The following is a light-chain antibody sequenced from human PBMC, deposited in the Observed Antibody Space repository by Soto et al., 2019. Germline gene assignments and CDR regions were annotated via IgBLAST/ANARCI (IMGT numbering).Light chain of an antibody. Sequence: QSALTQPASVSGSPGQSITITCTGTRSDIGAYNFVSWYQQHSGEVPKLMLYDVSMRPSGVSNRFSGSKSGNTASLTISGLQAEDEADYYCTSWTTSTTMIFGGGTKLTVL. CDR1: RSDIGAYNF. CDR3: TSWTTSTTMI. V-gene: IGLV2-14*03. CDR2: DVS. J-gene: IGLJ2*01.